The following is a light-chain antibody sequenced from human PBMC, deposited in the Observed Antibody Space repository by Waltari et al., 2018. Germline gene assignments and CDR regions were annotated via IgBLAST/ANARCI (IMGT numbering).Light chain of an antibody. J-gene: IGLJ3*02. CDR3: QVWDTSRDHWV. CDR2: DES. Sequence: SYVLAQPPSVSVAPGKTARITRGGDSLGRNRVHCYQQKSGQAPVLVIYDESDRPSGIPDRVSGSNSGDTATLTITRVAAGDEADYYCQVWDTSRDHWVFGGGTKLTVL. V-gene: IGLV3-21*03. CDR1: SLGRNR.